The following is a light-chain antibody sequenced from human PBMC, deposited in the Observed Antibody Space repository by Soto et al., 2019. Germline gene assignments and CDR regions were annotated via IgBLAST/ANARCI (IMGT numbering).Light chain of an antibody. Sequence: QSVLTQPRSVSGSPGQSVTISCTGTSSDVGGYNYVSWYQQHPGKAPKLMIYDVNKRPSGVPDRFSGSKSGNTASLTSSGIQAEDEADYYCSSYAGSYTVVFGGGTKLTVL. J-gene: IGLJ2*01. CDR2: DVN. CDR3: SSYAGSYTVV. CDR1: SSDVGGYNY. V-gene: IGLV2-11*02.